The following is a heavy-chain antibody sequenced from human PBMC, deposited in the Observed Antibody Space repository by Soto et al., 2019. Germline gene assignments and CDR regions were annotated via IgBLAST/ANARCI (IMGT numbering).Heavy chain of an antibody. CDR1: GGSISSYY. J-gene: IGHJ6*02. CDR3: ARGDSTIFGYYGMDV. V-gene: IGHV4-59*01. D-gene: IGHD3-3*01. Sequence: PSETLSLTCTVSGGSISSYYWSWIRQPPGKGLEWIGYIYYSGSTNYNPSLKSRVTISVDTSKNQFSLKLSSVTAADTAVYYCARGDSTIFGYYGMDVWGQGTTVTVSS. CDR2: IYYSGST.